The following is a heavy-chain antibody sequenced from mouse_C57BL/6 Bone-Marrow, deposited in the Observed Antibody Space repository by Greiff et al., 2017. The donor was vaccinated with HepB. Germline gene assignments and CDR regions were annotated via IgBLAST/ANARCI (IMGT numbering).Heavy chain of an antibody. Sequence: QVQLKQPGAELVKPGASVKMSCKASGYTFTSYWITWVKQRPGQGLKWIGDIYPGSGSTNYNEKFKSKATLTVDTSSSTAYMQLSSLTSEDSAVYYCANFYYDYDGWFAYWGQGTLVTVSA. J-gene: IGHJ3*01. D-gene: IGHD2-4*01. CDR1: GYTFTSYW. CDR3: ANFYYDYDGWFAY. V-gene: IGHV1-55*01. CDR2: IYPGSGST.